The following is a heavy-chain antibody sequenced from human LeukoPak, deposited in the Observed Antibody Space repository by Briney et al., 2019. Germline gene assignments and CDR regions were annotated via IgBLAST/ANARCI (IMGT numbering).Heavy chain of an antibody. D-gene: IGHD5-24*01. Sequence: ASVKVSCKAFGYTFTSNYMQWVRQAPGQGPEWMGVISPRGGSTTYAQKFQSRVTVTRDMSTSTDYLELSSLRSEDTAVYYCARDNSVRDEAWWFNPWGQGTLVTVSS. CDR3: ARDNSVRDEAWWFNP. CDR2: ISPRGGST. J-gene: IGHJ5*02. CDR1: GYTFTSNY. V-gene: IGHV1-46*01.